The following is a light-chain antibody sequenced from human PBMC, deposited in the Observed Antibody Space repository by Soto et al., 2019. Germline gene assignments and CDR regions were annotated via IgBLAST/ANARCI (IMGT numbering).Light chain of an antibody. Sequence: EIVLTQSPATLSLSPGERATLSCRASQSVSNYLAWYQQKPGQAPRLLIYDASNRASGIPARFSGSGSGTDFTLTIRRLDPEDFAVYYCQQRSHWPPVTFGGGTKVEIK. CDR2: DAS. V-gene: IGKV3-11*01. CDR1: QSVSNY. CDR3: QQRSHWPPVT. J-gene: IGKJ4*01.